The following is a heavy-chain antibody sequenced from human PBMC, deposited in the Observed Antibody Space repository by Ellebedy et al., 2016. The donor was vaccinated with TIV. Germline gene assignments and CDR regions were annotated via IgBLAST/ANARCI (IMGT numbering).Heavy chain of an antibody. CDR3: ARDEDDSSGLGY. Sequence: SVKVSXXASGGTFSSYAISWVRQAPGQGLEWMGRIIPILGIANYAQKFQGRVTITADKSTSTAYMELSSLRSEDTAVYYCARDEDDSSGLGYWGQGTLVTVSS. V-gene: IGHV1-69*04. CDR1: GGTFSSYA. D-gene: IGHD3-22*01. CDR2: IIPILGIA. J-gene: IGHJ4*02.